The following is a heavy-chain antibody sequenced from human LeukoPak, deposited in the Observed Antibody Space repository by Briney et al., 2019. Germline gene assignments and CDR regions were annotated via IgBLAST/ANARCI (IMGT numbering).Heavy chain of an antibody. Sequence: ASVKVSCKASGYTFTSYDINWVRQATGQGLEWMGWMNPNSGNTGYAQKFQGRVTITRNTSISTAYMELSSLRSEDTAVYYCARAKLGYCSSTSCSYMDVWGKGTTVTVSS. CDR2: MNPNSGNT. V-gene: IGHV1-8*03. CDR3: ARAKLGYCSSTSCSYMDV. CDR1: GYTFTSYD. J-gene: IGHJ6*03. D-gene: IGHD2-2*01.